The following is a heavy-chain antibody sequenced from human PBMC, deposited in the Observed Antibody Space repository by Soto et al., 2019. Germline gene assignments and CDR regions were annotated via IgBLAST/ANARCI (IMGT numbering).Heavy chain of an antibody. D-gene: IGHD3-22*01. CDR2: IYYSVST. V-gene: IGHV4-61*01. Sequence: HVQLQASGPGLVKPSETLSLTCTVSGGSVSSGSYYWSWIRQPPGKGLEWIGYIYYSVSTNDNPSLKSRVTISVDTSKNQFSLKMGSVTAADTAVYYCAVYYDSSGTHAFDIWGQGTMVTVSS. CDR3: AVYYDSSGTHAFDI. J-gene: IGHJ3*02. CDR1: GGSVSSGSYY.